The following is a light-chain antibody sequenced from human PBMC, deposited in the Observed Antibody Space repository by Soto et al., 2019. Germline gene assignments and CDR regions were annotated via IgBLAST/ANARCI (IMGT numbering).Light chain of an antibody. V-gene: IGKV3-11*01. Sequence: EIVLTQSPATLSLSPGERATLSCRASRSVSSYLAWYQQKPGQAPRLLIYDASNRATGIPARFSGSGSGTDFTLTISGLEPEDFAVYYCQQRSSWPLTFGGGTKVEL. J-gene: IGKJ4*01. CDR3: QQRSSWPLT. CDR2: DAS. CDR1: RSVSSY.